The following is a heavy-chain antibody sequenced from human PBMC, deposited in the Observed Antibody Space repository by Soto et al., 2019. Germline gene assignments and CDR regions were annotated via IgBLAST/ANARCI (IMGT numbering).Heavy chain of an antibody. Sequence: ASVKVSCKASGYTFTGYYMHWVRQAPGQGLGWMGWINPNSGGTNYAQKFQGRVAMTRDTSISTAYMELSRLRSDDTAVYYCARDYYDSSGYYYYYYGMDVSGPVTKVTVSS. V-gene: IGHV1-2*02. CDR2: INPNSGGT. D-gene: IGHD3-22*01. CDR1: GYTFTGYY. CDR3: ARDYYDSSGYYYYYYGMDV. J-gene: IGHJ6*02.